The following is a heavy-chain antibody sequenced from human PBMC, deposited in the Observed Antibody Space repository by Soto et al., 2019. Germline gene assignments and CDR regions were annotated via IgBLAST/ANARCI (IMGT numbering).Heavy chain of an antibody. Sequence: GGSLRLSCAASGFAFSSHPMSWVRQAPERGLEWVSGISDGGDLTYNADSVKGRFTISRDNAKNTLYLQMNSLRAEDTAVYFCARDSGYSYFDYWGQGTLVTVSS. CDR2: ISDGGDLT. CDR1: GFAFSSHP. CDR3: ARDSGYSYFDY. V-gene: IGHV3-23*01. D-gene: IGHD5-18*01. J-gene: IGHJ4*02.